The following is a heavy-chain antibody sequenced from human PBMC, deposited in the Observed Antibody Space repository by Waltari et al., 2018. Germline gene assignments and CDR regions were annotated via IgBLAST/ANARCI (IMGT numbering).Heavy chain of an antibody. D-gene: IGHD6-19*01. Sequence: QVQLMQSGAEVKKPGSSVKVSCKASGGTFSSYTISWVRQAPGQGLEWMGRISPILGIANYAQKCQGRVTITADKSTSTAYMELSSLRSEDTTVYYCASGPPGIAVAGLYYFDYWGQGTLVTVSS. CDR3: ASGPPGIAVAGLYYFDY. CDR2: ISPILGIA. V-gene: IGHV1-69*02. CDR1: GGTFSSYT. J-gene: IGHJ4*02.